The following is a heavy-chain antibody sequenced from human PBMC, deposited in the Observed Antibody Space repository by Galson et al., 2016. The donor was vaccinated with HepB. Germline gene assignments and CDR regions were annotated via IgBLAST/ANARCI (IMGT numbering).Heavy chain of an antibody. D-gene: IGHD5-12*01. CDR3: STGAYDFDF. V-gene: IGHV4-4*02. CDR2: FYYTGST. J-gene: IGHJ4*02. Sequence: LSLTCAVTGGSISSSTWWSWARQPPGKGLEWIGEFYYTGSTNYNPSLESRVTISVAKSKNQFSLNLYSVTAADTAVYYCSTGAYDFDFWGLGTLVTVSS. CDR1: GGSISSSTW.